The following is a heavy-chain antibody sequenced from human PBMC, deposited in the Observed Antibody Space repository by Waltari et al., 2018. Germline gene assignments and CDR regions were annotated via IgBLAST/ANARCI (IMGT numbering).Heavy chain of an antibody. D-gene: IGHD3-16*02. Sequence: VQLVESGGGLVQPGGSLRLSCAASGFTFSSYGMHWVRQAPGKGLEWVAFIRYDGSNKYYADSVKGRFTISIDNSKNTLYLQMNSLRAEDTAVYYCAKDRASSFYEFLHWGQGTLVTVSS. CDR3: AKDRASSFYEFLH. J-gene: IGHJ4*02. V-gene: IGHV3-30*02. CDR2: IRYDGSNK. CDR1: GFTFSSYG.